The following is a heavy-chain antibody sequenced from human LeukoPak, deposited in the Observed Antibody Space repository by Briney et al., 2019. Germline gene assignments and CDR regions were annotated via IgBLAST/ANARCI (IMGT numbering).Heavy chain of an antibody. CDR3: ASTSRMDIVVEPPWDV. CDR1: GYSFTSYW. CDR2: IYPGDSDT. Sequence: GESLKISCKGSGYSFTSYWIGWVRQMPGKGLEWVGIIYPGDSDTRYSPSFQGQATISADKSISTAYLQWSSLKASDTAMYYCASTSRMDIVVEPPWDVWGKGTTVTVSS. D-gene: IGHD2-2*03. V-gene: IGHV5-51*01. J-gene: IGHJ6*04.